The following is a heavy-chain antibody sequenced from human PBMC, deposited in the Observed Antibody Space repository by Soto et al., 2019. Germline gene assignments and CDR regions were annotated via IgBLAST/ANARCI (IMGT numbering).Heavy chain of an antibody. CDR2: ISSSSSTI. CDR3: ARHPERIAQIGWFDP. CDR1: GFTFSSYS. V-gene: IGHV3-48*01. Sequence: GGSLRLSCAASGFTFSSYSVNWVRQAPGKGLEWVSYISSSSSTIYYADSVKGRFTISRDNAKNSLYLQMNSLRAEDTTVYYCARHPERIAQIGWFDPWGQGTLVTVSS. J-gene: IGHJ5*02. D-gene: IGHD6-13*01.